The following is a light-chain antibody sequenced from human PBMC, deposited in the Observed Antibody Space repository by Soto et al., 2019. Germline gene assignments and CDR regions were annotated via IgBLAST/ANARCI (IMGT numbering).Light chain of an antibody. CDR3: CSYAGSYTFP. J-gene: IGLJ2*01. V-gene: IGLV2-11*01. CDR1: SSDVGGYNY. CDR2: DVS. Sequence: QSALTQPRSVSGSPGQSVTISCTGTSSDVGGYNYVSWYQQHPGKAPKLMIYDVSKRPSGVPDRFSGSKSGNTASLTISGLQAEDEADYYCCSYAGSYTFPIGGGTQLTVL.